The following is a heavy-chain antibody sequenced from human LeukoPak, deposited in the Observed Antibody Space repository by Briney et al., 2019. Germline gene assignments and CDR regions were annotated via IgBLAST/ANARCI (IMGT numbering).Heavy chain of an antibody. CDR2: IYYSGNT. V-gene: IGHV4-39*01. CDR1: GGSISSSSSY. D-gene: IGHD6-13*01. J-gene: IGHJ4*02. Sequence: PSETLSLTCTVSGGSISSSSSYWGWIRQPPGKGLEWIGSIYYSGNTHYNPSLKSRVTISVDTSKNQFSLKVSSVTAADTAVYYCARRPGSSWPNFDYWGQGTLVTVSS. CDR3: ARRPGSSWPNFDY.